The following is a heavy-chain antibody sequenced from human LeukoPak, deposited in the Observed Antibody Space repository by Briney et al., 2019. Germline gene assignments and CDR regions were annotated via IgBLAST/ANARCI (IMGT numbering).Heavy chain of an antibody. D-gene: IGHD5-24*01. CDR1: GGSISSYY. CDR2: IDTSGNT. CDR3: ARRRVGSGRSPQRVDP. J-gene: IGHJ5*02. V-gene: IGHV4-4*07. Sequence: PSETLSLTCTVSGGSISSYYWSWIRQPAGKGLEWIGRIDTSGNTNYKPSLKSRVTISVDTSKNQFSLKLSSVTAADTAVYYCARRRVGSGRSPQRVDPWGQGTLVTVSS.